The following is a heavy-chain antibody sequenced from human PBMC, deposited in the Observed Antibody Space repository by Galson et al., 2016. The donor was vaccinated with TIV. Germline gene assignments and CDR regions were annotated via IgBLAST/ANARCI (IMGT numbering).Heavy chain of an antibody. V-gene: IGHV1-69*13. J-gene: IGHJ6*02. Sequence: SVKVSCKASGGSFSTHTFNWVRQAPGQGLEWMGGIVPLFRTTNYAQKFQGRVTFTADESSSTAYMEVSRLTSDDTAVYYCAKDRTTALETYYYYYGIDVWGQGTTVTVSS. CDR1: GGSFSTHT. CDR3: AKDRTTALETYYYYYGIDV. CDR2: IVPLFRTT. D-gene: IGHD4-11*01.